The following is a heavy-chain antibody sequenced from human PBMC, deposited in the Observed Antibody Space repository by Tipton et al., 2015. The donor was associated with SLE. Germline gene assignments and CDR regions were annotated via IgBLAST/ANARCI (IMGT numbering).Heavy chain of an antibody. CDR1: GGSISSGSYY. CDR3: ARRRGSANWYSRYGMDV. CDR2: IYLSGST. D-gene: IGHD2-21*02. V-gene: IGHV4-61*02. J-gene: IGHJ6*02. Sequence: TLSLTCTVSGGSISSGSYYWCWIRQPAGKGLEWIGRIYLSGSTNYNPSLKSRVTISVDTSKNQFSLKLRSVTAADTAVYYCARRRGSANWYSRYGMDVWGQGTTVTVSS.